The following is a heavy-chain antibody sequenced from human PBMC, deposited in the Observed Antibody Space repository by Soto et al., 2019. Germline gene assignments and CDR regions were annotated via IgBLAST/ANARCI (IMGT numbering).Heavy chain of an antibody. Sequence: LRLSCAASGFTFSNYNMNWVRQAPGKGLEWISYITSSRSNTIYYADSVKGRFTISRDNAKNSLYLQMNSLRDEDTAIYYCTRRQAYYYGMDVWGQGTTVTVSS. CDR2: ITSSRSNTI. J-gene: IGHJ6*02. CDR3: TRRQAYYYGMDV. CDR1: GFTFSNYN. V-gene: IGHV3-48*02.